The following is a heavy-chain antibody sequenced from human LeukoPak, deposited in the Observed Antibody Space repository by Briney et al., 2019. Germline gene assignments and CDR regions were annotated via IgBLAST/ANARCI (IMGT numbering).Heavy chain of an antibody. V-gene: IGHV1-69*05. CDR2: IIPIFGTA. CDR3: AREYTLYCGGDCPFDY. Sequence: SVKVSCKASGGTFSRYAISWVRQAPGQGLEWMGRIIPIFGTANYAQKFQGRVTITTDESTSTAYMELSSLRSEDTAVYYCAREYTLYCGGDCPFDYWGQGTLVTVSS. J-gene: IGHJ4*02. CDR1: GGTFSRYA. D-gene: IGHD2-21*02.